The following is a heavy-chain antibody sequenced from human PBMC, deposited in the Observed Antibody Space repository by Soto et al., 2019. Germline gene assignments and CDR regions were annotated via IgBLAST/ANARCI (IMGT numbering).Heavy chain of an antibody. V-gene: IGHV1-18*01. J-gene: IGHJ4*02. D-gene: IGHD6-19*01. CDR2: ISPYNGNA. CDR1: GYTFTTYG. CDR3: ARDRRHWLVAVYDH. Sequence: AASVKVSCKASGYTFTTYGISWVRQAPGQGLEWMGWISPYNGNANYAQKLQGRVTMTTDTSTSTAYMELRSLRSDDTAVYYCARDRRHWLVAVYDHWGQGTLVTVSS.